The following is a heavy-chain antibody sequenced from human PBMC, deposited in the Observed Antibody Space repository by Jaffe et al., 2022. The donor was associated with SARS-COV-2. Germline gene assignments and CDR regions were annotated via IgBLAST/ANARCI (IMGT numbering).Heavy chain of an antibody. J-gene: IGHJ4*02. CDR1: GYTFSEYW. D-gene: IGHD6-19*01. CDR2: IYPGDSDA. CDR3: ARLMDSSGFCTFDY. Sequence: EVQLVQSGAEVKKPGESLKISCKTSGYTFSEYWIVWVRQMSGKGLEWMGIIYPGDSDARYSPSFQGQVTISVDKSFNTAYLQWGSLKASDTAMYYCARLMDSSGFCTFDYWGQGTLVTVSS. V-gene: IGHV5-51*01.